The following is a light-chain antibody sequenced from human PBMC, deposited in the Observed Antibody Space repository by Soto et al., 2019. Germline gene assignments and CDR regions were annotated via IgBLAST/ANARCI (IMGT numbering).Light chain of an antibody. V-gene: IGKV1-6*02. Sequence: AIRVSQSPASLSASVGDRVTITCRASQGIRNDLGWYQQKPGKAPKLLIYAASSLQFGVPSRFSGSGSGTDFTLTISSLQPEDFAVYYCQRYGSSQITFGQGTLPEI. CDR2: AAS. CDR1: QGIRND. J-gene: IGKJ5*01. CDR3: QRYGSSQIT.